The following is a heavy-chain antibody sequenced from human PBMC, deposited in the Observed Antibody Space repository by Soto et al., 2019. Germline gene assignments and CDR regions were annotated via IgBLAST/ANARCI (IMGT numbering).Heavy chain of an antibody. Sequence: QVQLVESGGGVVQPGRSLRLSCAASGFTFSSYGMHWVRQAPGKGLEWVAVIWYDGSNKYYADSVKGRCTISRENSKNTLDLQMNSLRAEDTAVYYCARDPRMGRGVMDYWGQGTLVTVSS. J-gene: IGHJ4*02. V-gene: IGHV3-33*01. CDR1: GFTFSSYG. CDR2: IWYDGSNK. D-gene: IGHD3-10*01. CDR3: ARDPRMGRGVMDY.